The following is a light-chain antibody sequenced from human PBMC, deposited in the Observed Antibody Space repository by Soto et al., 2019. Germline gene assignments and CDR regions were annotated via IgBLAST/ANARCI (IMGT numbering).Light chain of an antibody. CDR2: AAS. J-gene: IGKJ5*01. Sequence: DIQLTQSPSFLSASVGDRVTITCRASQGISNYLDWYQQKSGKAPKLLIHAASTLQSVVTSRFRGSGSGTEFTLTISSLRHEDLSTYYCQQVNSYPIAFGQGTRLEIK. V-gene: IGKV1-9*01. CDR1: QGISNY. CDR3: QQVNSYPIA.